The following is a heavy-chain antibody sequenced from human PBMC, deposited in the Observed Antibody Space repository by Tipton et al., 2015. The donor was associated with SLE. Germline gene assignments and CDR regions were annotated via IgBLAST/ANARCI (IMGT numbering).Heavy chain of an antibody. V-gene: IGHV5-51*03. Sequence: QLVQSGAEVKKPGESLTISCKASGYNFPNYWIGWGRQMPGKGLEWMGFSHPGDSDTRYSPSFQGQVTISADKSITTAFLQWSRLKASDSAMYYCAKGTAAGGFDYWGQGTLVTVPS. CDR1: GYNFPNYW. CDR2: SHPGDSDT. CDR3: AKGTAAGGFDY. J-gene: IGHJ4*02. D-gene: IGHD6-13*01.